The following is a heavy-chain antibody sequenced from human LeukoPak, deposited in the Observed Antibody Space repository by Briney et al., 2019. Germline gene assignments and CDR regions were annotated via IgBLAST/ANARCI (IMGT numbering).Heavy chain of an antibody. CDR1: GYSIRSGYY. CDR2: IYHSGST. V-gene: IGHV4-38-2*02. J-gene: IGHJ2*01. CDR3: ARVAQKLERIAVAGTSEWRANWDFDL. Sequence: PSETLSLTCTVSGYSIRSGYYWGWIRQPPGKGLEWIGSIYHSGSTYYNPSLKSRVTISVDTSKNQFSLKLSSVTAADTAVYYCARVAQKLERIAVAGTSEWRANWDFDLWGRGTLVTVSS. D-gene: IGHD6-19*01.